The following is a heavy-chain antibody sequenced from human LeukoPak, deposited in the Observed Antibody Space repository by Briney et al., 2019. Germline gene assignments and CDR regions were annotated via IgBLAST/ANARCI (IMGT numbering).Heavy chain of an antibody. CDR2: IKQEGSEK. Sequence: QPGGSLRLSCAASGLTFSSYWMSWVRQAPGKGLECVANIKQEGSEKYYVDSVKGRFTISRDNAKNSLYLQMNSQRAEDPAVYYCARVRLGEFDYWGQGTLVTVSS. D-gene: IGHD3-16*01. CDR3: ARVRLGEFDY. CDR1: GLTFSSYW. J-gene: IGHJ4*02. V-gene: IGHV3-7*01.